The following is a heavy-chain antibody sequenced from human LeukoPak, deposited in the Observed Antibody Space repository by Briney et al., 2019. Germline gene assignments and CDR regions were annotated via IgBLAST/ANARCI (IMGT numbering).Heavy chain of an antibody. D-gene: IGHD1-1*01. CDR3: AKEYGQLERLGALDY. V-gene: IGHV3-21*01. Sequence: PGGPLRLSCAASGFTFSTYTMNWVRQAPETGLKWVSSISSTSTYIYYADSVKGRFTISRDNAKNSLYLQMNSLRAEDTAVYYCAKEYGQLERLGALDYWGQGTLVTVSS. CDR1: GFTFSTYT. CDR2: ISSTSTYI. J-gene: IGHJ4*02.